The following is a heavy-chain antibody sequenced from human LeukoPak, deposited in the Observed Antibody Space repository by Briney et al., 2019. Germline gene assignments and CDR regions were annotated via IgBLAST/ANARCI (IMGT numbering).Heavy chain of an antibody. CDR2: IYSNGDT. V-gene: IGHV4-4*07. J-gene: IGHJ3*02. D-gene: IGHD3-22*01. CDR3: ARAPGDYYDSSGYFFGSAFDI. Sequence: PSETLSLTCSVSGGSINNFHWTWIRQPAGKGLEWIGRIYSNGDTNYNPSLKSRLTLSVDTSKNQFSLKLSSVTAADTAVYYCARAPGDYYDSSGYFFGSAFDIWGQGTMVTVSS. CDR1: GGSINNFH.